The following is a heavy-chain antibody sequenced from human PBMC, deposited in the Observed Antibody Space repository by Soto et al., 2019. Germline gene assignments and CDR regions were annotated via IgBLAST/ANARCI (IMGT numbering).Heavy chain of an antibody. Sequence: EVQLLESGGGLVQPGGSLRLSCTASGFTFSSHAMTWVRQAPGKGLEWVSGLSDSGISIYYADSVKDRLTISRDNSKNTLYLQIHTLRAEDTAVYYCAKVSSSWSAGFFDLWGQGTLVTVSS. CDR1: GFTFSSHA. V-gene: IGHV3-23*01. D-gene: IGHD6-13*01. CDR2: LSDSGISI. J-gene: IGHJ4*02. CDR3: AKVSSSWSAGFFDL.